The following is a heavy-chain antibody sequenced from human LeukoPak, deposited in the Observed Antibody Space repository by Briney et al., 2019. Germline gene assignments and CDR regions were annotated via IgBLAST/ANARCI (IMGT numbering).Heavy chain of an antibody. D-gene: IGHD3-22*01. CDR3: AREVPHYYDSSGYYPYFDY. V-gene: IGHV1-2*06. Sequence: GASVKVSCKASGYTFTGYYMHWVRQAPGQGLEWMGRINPNSGGTNYAQKFQGRVTMTRDTSISTDYMELSRLRSDDTAVYYCAREVPHYYDSSGYYPYFDYWGQGTLVTVSS. CDR2: INPNSGGT. CDR1: GYTFTGYY. J-gene: IGHJ4*02.